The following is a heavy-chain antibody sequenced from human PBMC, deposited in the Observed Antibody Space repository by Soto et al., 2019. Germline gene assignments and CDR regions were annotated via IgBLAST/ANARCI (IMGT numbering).Heavy chain of an antibody. V-gene: IGHV1-18*01. CDR2: ISAYNGKT. Sequence: GASVKVSCKASGGTFSSYAISWVRQAPGQGLEWMGWISAYNGKTNYAQKLQGRVTMTTDTSTSTAYMELRSLRSDDTAVYYCARGYSSGWTDYWGQGTLVTVSS. D-gene: IGHD6-19*01. J-gene: IGHJ4*02. CDR3: ARGYSSGWTDY. CDR1: GGTFSSYA.